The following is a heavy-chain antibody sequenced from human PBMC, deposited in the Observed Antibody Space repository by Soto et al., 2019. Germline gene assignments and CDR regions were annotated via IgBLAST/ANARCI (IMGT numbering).Heavy chain of an antibody. V-gene: IGHV4-34*01. CDR1: GGSFSGYY. Sequence: QVQLQQWGAGLLKPSETLSLTCAVYGGSFSGYYWSWIRQPPGKGLEWIGEINHSGSTNYNPSLKSRVTISVHTSKNQFSLKLSAVTPAHTTVYYCASGAVTPSPYYYFGMDAWGQGTTVTVSS. CDR3: ASGAVTPSPYYYFGMDA. D-gene: IGHD4-17*01. CDR2: INHSGST. J-gene: IGHJ6*02.